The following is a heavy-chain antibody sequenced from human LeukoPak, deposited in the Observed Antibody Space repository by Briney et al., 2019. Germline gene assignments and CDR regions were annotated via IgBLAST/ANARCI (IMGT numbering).Heavy chain of an antibody. CDR1: GGTFSSYA. J-gene: IGHJ6*03. D-gene: IGHD2-15*01. V-gene: IGHV1-69*06. CDR2: IIPIFGTA. CDR3: ARGIHCSGGSCYPSAYYYYYMDV. Sequence: ASVKVSCKASGGTFSSYAISWVRQAPGQGLEWMGGIIPIFGTANYAQKFQGRVTITADKSTSTAYMELSSLRSEDTAVYYRARGIHCSGGSCYPSAYYYYYMDVWGKGTTVTVSS.